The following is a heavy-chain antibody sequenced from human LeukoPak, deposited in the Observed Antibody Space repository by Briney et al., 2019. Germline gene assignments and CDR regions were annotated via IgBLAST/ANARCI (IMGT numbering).Heavy chain of an antibody. CDR3: ARGSGTVTHFDY. CDR1: GGSISSYY. D-gene: IGHD4-17*01. J-gene: IGHJ4*02. CDR2: IYYSGST. Sequence: SETLSLTCTVSGGSISSYYWSWIRQPPGKGLEWIGYIYYSGSTNYNPSLESRVTISVDTSKNQFSLKLSSVTAADTAVYYCARGSGTVTHFDYWGQGTLVTVSS. V-gene: IGHV4-59*01.